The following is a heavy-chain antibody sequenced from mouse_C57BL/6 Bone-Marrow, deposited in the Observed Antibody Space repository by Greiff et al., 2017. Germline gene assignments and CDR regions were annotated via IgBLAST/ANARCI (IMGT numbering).Heavy chain of an antibody. CDR3: ARCHYCRARDY. CDR1: GFSLTSYG. J-gene: IGHJ4*01. Sequence: VQGVESGPGLVAPSQSLSITCTVSGFSLTSYGVDWVRQSPGKGLEWLGVIWGVGSTNYNSALKSRLSISKDNSKSQVFLKKNRLQTDNTAKYYGARCHYCRARDYWGQGTSVTVAS. CDR2: IWGVGST. V-gene: IGHV2-6*01. D-gene: IGHD1-1*01.